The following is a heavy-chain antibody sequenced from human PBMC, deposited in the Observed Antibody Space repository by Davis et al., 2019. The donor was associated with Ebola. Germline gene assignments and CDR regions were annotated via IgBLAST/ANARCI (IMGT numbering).Heavy chain of an antibody. J-gene: IGHJ4*02. CDR2: ISSSGTII. V-gene: IGHV3-48*03. CDR1: GFTFSSYE. D-gene: IGHD6-13*01. Sequence: GESLKISCAASGFTFSSYEMNWVRQAPGKGLKWVSYISSSGTIIQYADSVRGRFTTSRDNAKNSLYLQMNSLRAEDTAVYYCARVDGFSSSWYYFDYWGQGTLVTVSS. CDR3: ARVDGFSSSWYYFDY.